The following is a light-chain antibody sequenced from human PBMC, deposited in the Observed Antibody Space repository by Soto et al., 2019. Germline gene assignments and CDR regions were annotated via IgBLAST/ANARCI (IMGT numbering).Light chain of an antibody. V-gene: IGLV1-40*01. CDR1: SSNIGAGYD. J-gene: IGLJ2*01. CDR3: QSYDSSLGGSGV. CDR2: GNS. Sequence: QSVLTQPPSVSGAPGQRVTISCTGSSSNIGAGYDVHWYQQLPGTAPKLLIYGNSNRPSGVPDRFSGSKSGTSASLAITGLQAEDGADYYCQSYDSSLGGSGVFGGGTKLTVL.